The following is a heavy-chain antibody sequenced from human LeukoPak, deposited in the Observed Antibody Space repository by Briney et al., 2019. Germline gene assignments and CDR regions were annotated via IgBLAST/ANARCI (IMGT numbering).Heavy chain of an antibody. CDR3: ATYDFWSGYYKGFDY. V-gene: IGHV4-39*01. D-gene: IGHD3-3*01. J-gene: IGHJ4*02. CDR2: IYYSGST. CDR1: GGSLSSSSYY. Sequence: PSETLSLTCTVSGGSLSSSSYYWGWIREPPGKGLEWIVSIYYSGSTYYNPSLKSRVTISVDTSKNQFSLKLSSVTAADTAVYYCATYDFWSGYYKGFDYWGQGTLVTVSS.